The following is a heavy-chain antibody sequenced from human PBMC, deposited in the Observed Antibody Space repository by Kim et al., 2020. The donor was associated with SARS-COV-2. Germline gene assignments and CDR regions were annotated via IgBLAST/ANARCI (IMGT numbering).Heavy chain of an antibody. D-gene: IGHD6-13*01. CDR1: GFTFSNAW. CDR3: TTTPDSSSWYSDY. CDR2: INSKTDGGIT. V-gene: IGHV3-15*01. J-gene: IGHJ4*02. Sequence: GGSLRLSCAVSGFTFSNAWMSWVRQAPGKGLEWVGRINSKTDGGITDYAAPVKGRFTITRDDSKNTLYLQMNSLKTEDTAVYYCTTTPDSSSWYSDYWGQGTLGTVSP.